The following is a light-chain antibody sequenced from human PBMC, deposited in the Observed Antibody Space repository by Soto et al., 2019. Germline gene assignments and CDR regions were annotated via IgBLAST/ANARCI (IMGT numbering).Light chain of an antibody. J-gene: IGLJ1*01. CDR3: SSYTDSSNYV. Sequence: QSALTQPPSASGSPGQSVTISCTGTSGDVGGYNYVSWYQQQPGKAPKLMIYQVTNRPSGVSNRFSGSRSGNTASLTISGLQAEDEADYYCSSYTDSSNYVFGTGTKLTVL. V-gene: IGLV2-14*01. CDR1: SGDVGGYNY. CDR2: QVT.